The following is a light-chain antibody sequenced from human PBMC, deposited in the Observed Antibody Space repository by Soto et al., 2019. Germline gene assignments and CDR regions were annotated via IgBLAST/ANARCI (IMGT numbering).Light chain of an antibody. Sequence: EIVLTQSPATLSLSPGERAALSCRASQSVSTYLAWYQQKPGQPPRLLIYDASNRVTGIPARFSGSGSGTDFTLTISSLEPEDFAVYYCQQRSDWLPITFGQGTRLEIK. CDR2: DAS. J-gene: IGKJ5*01. CDR1: QSVSTY. CDR3: QQRSDWLPIT. V-gene: IGKV3-11*01.